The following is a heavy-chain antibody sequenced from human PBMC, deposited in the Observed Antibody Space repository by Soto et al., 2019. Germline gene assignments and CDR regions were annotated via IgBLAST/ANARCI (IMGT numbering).Heavy chain of an antibody. J-gene: IGHJ4*02. V-gene: IGHV3-23*01. D-gene: IGHD2-21*01. CDR3: ARVQILQLEHIFDY. Sequence: PGGSLRLSCAASGFTFSSYAMHWARQGPGRGLEWVSAISGGGSSTFYADSVKGRFVISRDNSKNTIHLQLDSLRAEDTAVYFCARVQILQLEHIFDYWRQGALVPVSS. CDR1: GFTFSSYA. CDR2: ISGGGSST.